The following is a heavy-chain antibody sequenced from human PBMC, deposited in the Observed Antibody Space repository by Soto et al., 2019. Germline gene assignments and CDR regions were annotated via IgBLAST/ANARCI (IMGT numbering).Heavy chain of an antibody. J-gene: IGHJ4*02. CDR2: IIPIFGTA. D-gene: IGHD6-13*01. Sequence: QVRLVQSGTEVKKPGSSVKISGKASGGTFSSYAISWVRQAPGQGLEWMGGIIPIFGTANYAQKFQGRVTITADESTSTAYMELSSLRSEDTAVYYCTVEYSSPGGYFDYWGQGTLVTVSS. CDR3: TVEYSSPGGYFDY. CDR1: GGTFSSYA. V-gene: IGHV1-69*12.